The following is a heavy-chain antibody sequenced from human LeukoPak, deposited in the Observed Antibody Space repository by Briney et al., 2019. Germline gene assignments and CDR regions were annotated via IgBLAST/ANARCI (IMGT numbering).Heavy chain of an antibody. J-gene: IGHJ4*02. V-gene: IGHV1-3*01. D-gene: IGHD5-24*01. CDR3: AMSVEMPPIPSFDY. Sequence: GASVKVSCKASGYTFTSYAMHWMRQAPGQGLELLGWVSAANNPEYSQKFQGRVVITRDASATTSYLELNSLRSEDTAVYYCAMSVEMPPIPSFDYWGQGTLDTVSS. CDR2: VSAANNP. CDR1: GYTFTSYA.